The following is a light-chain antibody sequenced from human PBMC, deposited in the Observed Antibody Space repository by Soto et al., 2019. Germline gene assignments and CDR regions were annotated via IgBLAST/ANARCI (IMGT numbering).Light chain of an antibody. CDR3: SSYVDSNLV. Sequence: QSALTQPPSASGSPGQSVTISCTGNSSDVGGYKFVSWYQQYPGKAPKLIIYDFTKRPSGVPDRFSGSKSGNTASLAVSGLQTEDEADYYFSSYVDSNLVFGGGTKLTVL. CDR2: DFT. CDR1: SSDVGGYKF. J-gene: IGLJ2*01. V-gene: IGLV2-8*01.